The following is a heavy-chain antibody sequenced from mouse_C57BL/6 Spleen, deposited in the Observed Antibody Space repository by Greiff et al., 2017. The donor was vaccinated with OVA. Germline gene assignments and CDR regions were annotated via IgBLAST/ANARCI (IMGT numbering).Heavy chain of an antibody. D-gene: IGHD1-1*01. CDR3: ARDDYYGTEGYYAMDY. J-gene: IGHJ4*01. CDR2: SRNKANDYTT. Sequence: EVQRVESGGGLVQSGRSLRLSCATSGFTFSDFYMEWVRQAPGKGLEWIAASRNKANDYTTEYSASVKGRFIVSRDTSQSILYLQMNALRAEDTAIYYCARDDYYGTEGYYAMDYWGQGTSVTVSS. V-gene: IGHV7-1*01. CDR1: GFTFSDFY.